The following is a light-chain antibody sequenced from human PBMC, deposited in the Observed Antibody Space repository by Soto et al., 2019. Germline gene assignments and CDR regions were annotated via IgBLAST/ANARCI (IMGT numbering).Light chain of an antibody. CDR2: DAS. CDR1: QSVSWW. Sequence: GDRVTTTCRASQSVSWWLAWYQQRPGKGPKLLIYDASSLQSGVPSRFSGSRSGTEFTLIISSLQPEDFAMYYCQQYGRSPKTIGQGTKVDI. CDR3: QQYGRSPKT. V-gene: IGKV1-5*01. J-gene: IGKJ1*01.